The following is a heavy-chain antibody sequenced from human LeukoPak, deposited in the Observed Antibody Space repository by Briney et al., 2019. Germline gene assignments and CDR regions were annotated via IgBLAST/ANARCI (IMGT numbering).Heavy chain of an antibody. CDR2: IIPIFGTA. Sequence: SVKVSCKASGGTFSSYAISWVRQAPGQGLEWMGGIIPIFGTANYAQKFQGRVTITADESTSTAYMELSSLRSEDTAVYYCATGADIVVVPAATKDYYYYGMDVWGQGTTVTVSS. J-gene: IGHJ6*02. V-gene: IGHV1-69*13. D-gene: IGHD2-2*01. CDR1: GGTFSSYA. CDR3: ATGADIVVVPAATKDYYYYGMDV.